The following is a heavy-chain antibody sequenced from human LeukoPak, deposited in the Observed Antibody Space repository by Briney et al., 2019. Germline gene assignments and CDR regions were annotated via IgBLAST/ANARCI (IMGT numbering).Heavy chain of an antibody. CDR1: GHSFTSYW. CDR2: IYPGDSDT. CDR3: ARRRRYDSSGYYYPDAFDI. Sequence: GESLKISCKGSGHSFTSYWIGWVRQMPGKGLEWMGIIYPGDSDTRYSPSFQGQVTISADKSISTAYLQWSSLKASDTAMYYCARRRRYDSSGYYYPDAFDIWGQGTMATVSS. D-gene: IGHD3-22*01. V-gene: IGHV5-51*01. J-gene: IGHJ3*02.